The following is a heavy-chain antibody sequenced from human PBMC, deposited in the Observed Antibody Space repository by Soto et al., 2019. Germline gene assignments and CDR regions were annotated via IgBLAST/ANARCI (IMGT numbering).Heavy chain of an antibody. D-gene: IGHD6-19*01. J-gene: IGHJ4*02. CDR2: ISSSSSYI. CDR3: ARGPYSSGWYSFFDY. V-gene: IGHV3-21*01. Sequence: ESGGGLVKPGGSLRLSCAASGFTFSSYSMNWVRQAPGKGLEWVSSISSSSSYIYYADSVKGRFTISRDNAKNSLYLQMNSLRAEDTAVYYCARGPYSSGWYSFFDYWGQGTLVTVSS. CDR1: GFTFSSYS.